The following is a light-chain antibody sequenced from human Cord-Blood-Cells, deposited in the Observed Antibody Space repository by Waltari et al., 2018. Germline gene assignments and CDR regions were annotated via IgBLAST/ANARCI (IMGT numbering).Light chain of an antibody. J-gene: IGLJ2*01. Sequence: SYVLTQPPSVSVAPGKTTRITCGGNNIGRKSVHWYQQKPGQAPVLVVYDDSDRPSGIPERFSGANSGNTATLTISRVEAGDETDYYCQVWDSSSDHPVFGGGTKLTIL. CDR2: DDS. V-gene: IGLV3-21*03. CDR3: QVWDSSSDHPV. CDR1: NIGRKS.